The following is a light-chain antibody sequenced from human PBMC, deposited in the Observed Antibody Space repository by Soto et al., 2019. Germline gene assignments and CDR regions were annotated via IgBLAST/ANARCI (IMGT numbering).Light chain of an antibody. J-gene: IGKJ1*01. CDR2: GAS. CDR3: QHYNNWPQT. V-gene: IGKV3-15*01. Sequence: EIVMTQSPAPLSVSPGERATLSCRASQSVSSNFAWYQQKPGQAPRLLIYGASTRATGIPARFSGSGSGTEFTLTISSLQSEDFAVYYCQHYNNWPQTFGQGTKVEIK. CDR1: QSVSSN.